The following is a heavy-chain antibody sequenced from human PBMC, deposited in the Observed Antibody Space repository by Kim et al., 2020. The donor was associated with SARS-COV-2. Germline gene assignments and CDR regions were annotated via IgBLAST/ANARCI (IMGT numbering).Heavy chain of an antibody. Sequence: SETLSLTCTVSGGSISSYYWSWIRQPPGKGLEWIGYIYYSGSTNYNPSLKSRVTISVDTSKNQFSLKLSSVTAADTAVYYCARGWGVPAAMSQHYYYGMDVWGPGATVTVSS. D-gene: IGHD2-2*01. CDR2: IYYSGST. CDR3: ARGWGVPAAMSQHYYYGMDV. CDR1: GGSISSYY. V-gene: IGHV4-59*13. J-gene: IGHJ6*02.